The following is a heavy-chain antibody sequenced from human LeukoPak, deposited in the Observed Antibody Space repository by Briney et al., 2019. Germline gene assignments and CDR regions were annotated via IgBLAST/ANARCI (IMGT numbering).Heavy chain of an antibody. D-gene: IGHD2-21*01. CDR2: VSYSGST. CDR1: GGSISSSSYY. Sequence: SETLSLTCTVSGGSISSSSYYWGWIRQPPGKGLEWIGSVSYSGSTYYNPSLKSRVTISIDTSKNQFSLKLSSVTAADTAVYYCARAPLAYCGGDCYFGDWYFDLWGRGTLVTVSS. V-gene: IGHV4-39*07. CDR3: ARAPLAYCGGDCYFGDWYFDL. J-gene: IGHJ2*01.